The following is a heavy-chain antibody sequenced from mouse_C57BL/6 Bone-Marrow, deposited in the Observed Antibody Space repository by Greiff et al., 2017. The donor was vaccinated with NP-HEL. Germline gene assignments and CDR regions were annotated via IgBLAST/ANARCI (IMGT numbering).Heavy chain of an antibody. D-gene: IGHD2-10*02. CDR2: IWSDGST. CDR3: ARHQEYGNYGFAY. Sequence: VKLQQSGPGLVAPSQSLSITCTVSGFSLTSYGVHWVRQPPGKGLEWLVVIWSDGSTTYNSALKSRLSISKDNSKSQVFLKMNSLQTDDTAMYYCARHQEYGNYGFAYWGQGTLVTVSA. J-gene: IGHJ3*01. CDR1: GFSLTSYG. V-gene: IGHV2-6-1*01.